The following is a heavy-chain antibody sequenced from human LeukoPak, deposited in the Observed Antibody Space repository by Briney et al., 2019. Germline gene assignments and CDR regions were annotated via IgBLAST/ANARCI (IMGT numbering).Heavy chain of an antibody. CDR2: INPDSGGT. D-gene: IGHD2-15*01. CDR1: GYTFTDYY. J-gene: IGHJ5*02. CDR3: ARSDSYTWFDP. Sequence: ASVQVSCKASGYTFTDYYIHWMRQAPGQGLEWMGWINPDSGGTSYAQKFQGRVTMTRDTSISTVYVELSRLRSDDTAVYYCARSDSYTWFDPWGQGTLVTVSS. V-gene: IGHV1-2*02.